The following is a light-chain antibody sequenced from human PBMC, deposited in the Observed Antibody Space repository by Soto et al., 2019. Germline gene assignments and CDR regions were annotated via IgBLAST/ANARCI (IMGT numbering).Light chain of an antibody. V-gene: IGKV3-15*01. Sequence: EVVLTQTPPTLAVSPGEKATPSFKASETVATNLAWYQQKPGQAPRLLIYGASTRATGIPARFSGSGSGTEFTLTISSLQSEDFAFYYCQQYNYWPRTFGQGTKVDIK. CDR3: QQYNYWPRT. CDR1: ETVATN. J-gene: IGKJ1*01. CDR2: GAS.